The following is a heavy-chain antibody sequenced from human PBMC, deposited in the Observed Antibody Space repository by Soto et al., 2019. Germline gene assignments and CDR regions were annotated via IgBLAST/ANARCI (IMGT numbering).Heavy chain of an antibody. CDR3: ATRGSGWGEVYYYGMNV. Sequence: ASVKVSCKSSVYTFTSYYMHWVRQAPGQWLEWMGIINPSGGSTSYAQKFQGRVTMTRDTSTSTVYMELSSLRSEDTAVYYCATRGSGWGEVYYYGMNVWGQGTTVTVSS. J-gene: IGHJ6*02. CDR2: INPSGGST. CDR1: VYTFTSYY. V-gene: IGHV1-46*01. D-gene: IGHD6-19*01.